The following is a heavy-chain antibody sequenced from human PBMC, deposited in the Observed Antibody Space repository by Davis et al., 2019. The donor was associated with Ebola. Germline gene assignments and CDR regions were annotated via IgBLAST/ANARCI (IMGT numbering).Heavy chain of an antibody. Sequence: GESLKISCAASGFTFNSYAMTWVRQAPGKGLEWVSGISGSGGSTYYADSVKGRLTISRDNSKNTLYLQMNGLRVEDTAIYYCAKDNRNIWSEVWGQGTMVTVSS. J-gene: IGHJ3*01. CDR2: ISGSGGST. V-gene: IGHV3-23*01. CDR1: GFTFNSYA. CDR3: AKDNRNIWSEV. D-gene: IGHD2/OR15-2a*01.